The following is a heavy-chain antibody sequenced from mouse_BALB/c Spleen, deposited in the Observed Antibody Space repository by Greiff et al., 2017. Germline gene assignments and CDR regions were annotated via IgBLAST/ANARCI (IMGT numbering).Heavy chain of an antibody. J-gene: IGHJ4*01. CDR1: GFNIKDYY. CDR3: ARHDYAMDD. CDR2: IDPENGNT. Sequence: EVQLQQSEAELVRPGALVKLSCKASGFNIKDYYMHWVKQRPEQGLEWIGWIDPENGNTIYDPKFQGKASITADTSSNTAYLQLSSLTSEDTAVYYCARHDYAMDDWGQGTSVTVSS. V-gene: IGHV14-1*02.